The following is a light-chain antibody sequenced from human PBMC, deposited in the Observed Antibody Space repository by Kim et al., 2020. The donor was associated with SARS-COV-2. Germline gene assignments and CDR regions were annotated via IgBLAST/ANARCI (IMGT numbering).Light chain of an antibody. CDR3: QQYGSSPLT. V-gene: IGKV3-20*01. CDR1: HSVSSSY. J-gene: IGKJ4*01. Sequence: SPGDRASLSCRASHSVSSSYLAWYQQKPGQAPRLLIYGASSRATGIPDRFSGSGSRTDFTLTISRLEPEDVAVYYSQQYGSSPLTFGGGTKVDIK. CDR2: GAS.